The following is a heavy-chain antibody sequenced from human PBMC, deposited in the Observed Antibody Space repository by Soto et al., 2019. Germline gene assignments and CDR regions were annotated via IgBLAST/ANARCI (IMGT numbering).Heavy chain of an antibody. Sequence: SETLSLTCTVSGGSISSYYWSWIRQPPGKGLEWIGYIYYSGSTNYNPSLKSRVTISVDTSKNQFSLKLSSVTAADTAVYYCARDRTPRAYYGSGSYYSEVGYYYYYMDVWGKGTTVTVSS. D-gene: IGHD3-10*01. CDR3: ARDRTPRAYYGSGSYYSEVGYYYYYMDV. J-gene: IGHJ6*03. V-gene: IGHV4-59*01. CDR2: IYYSGST. CDR1: GGSISSYY.